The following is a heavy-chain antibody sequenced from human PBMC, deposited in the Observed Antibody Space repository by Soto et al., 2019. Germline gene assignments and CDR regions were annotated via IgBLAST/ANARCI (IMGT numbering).Heavy chain of an antibody. CDR2: MNANSGNT. D-gene: IGHD3-16*01. CDR1: GYTFTSYA. J-gene: IGHJ3*02. CDR3: ARDFLGRDAFDI. Sequence: ASVKVSCKASGYTFTSYAMNWVRQAPGQGLEWMGWMNANSGNTGYAQKFQGRVTMTRNTSISTAYMELSSLRSEDTAVYYCARDFLGRDAFDIWGQGTMVTVSS. V-gene: IGHV1-8*02.